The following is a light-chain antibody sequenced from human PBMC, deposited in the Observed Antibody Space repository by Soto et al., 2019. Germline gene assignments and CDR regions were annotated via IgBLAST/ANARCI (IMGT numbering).Light chain of an antibody. J-gene: IGKJ1*01. V-gene: IGKV3-20*01. Sequence: EIVLTQSPGTLSLSPGERATLSCRASQTVRSNYLAWYQQKPGQAPRLLIYGASSRATGIPDRFSGSGSGTDFTLTIFRLEPEDFAVYYCQQYGSSPRTFGQGTKVEIK. CDR2: GAS. CDR1: QTVRSNY. CDR3: QQYGSSPRT.